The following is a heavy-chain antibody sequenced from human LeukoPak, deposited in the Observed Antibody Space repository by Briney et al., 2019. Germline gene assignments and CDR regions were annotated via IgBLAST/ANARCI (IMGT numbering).Heavy chain of an antibody. V-gene: IGHV4-34*01. CDR2: INHGGTI. CDR3: ARDNEASGSGRKFDY. D-gene: IGHD3-10*01. Sequence: SETLSLTCAVYGGSISGYYWSWIRQAPGKGLEWIGEINHGGTINCNPSLKSRVTILVDTSKKQFTLRLSSVTAADTAVYYCARDNEASGSGRKFDYWGQGSLVTVSS. CDR1: GGSISGYY. J-gene: IGHJ4*02.